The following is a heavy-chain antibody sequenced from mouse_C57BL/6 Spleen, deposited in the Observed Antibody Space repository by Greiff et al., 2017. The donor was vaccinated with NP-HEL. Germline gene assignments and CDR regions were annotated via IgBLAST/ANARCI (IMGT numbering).Heavy chain of an antibody. Sequence: VQLQESGAELVRPGASVTLSCKASGYTFTDYEMHWVKQTPVHGLEWIGAIDPETGGTAYNQKFKGKAILTADKSSSTAYMELRSLTSEDSAVYYCTRRGTVGEDYAMDYWGQGTSVTVSS. V-gene: IGHV1-15*01. CDR1: GYTFTDYE. J-gene: IGHJ4*01. D-gene: IGHD1-1*01. CDR2: IDPETGGT. CDR3: TRRGTVGEDYAMDY.